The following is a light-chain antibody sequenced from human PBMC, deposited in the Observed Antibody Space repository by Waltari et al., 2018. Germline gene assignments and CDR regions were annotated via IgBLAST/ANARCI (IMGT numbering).Light chain of an antibody. V-gene: IGLV2-14*03. CDR1: SGDVGGYAL. Sequence: QSALTQPASVSGSPGQSITIPCTGTSGDVGGYALVSCYQQHPGKAPKLMIYDATNRPSGVSDHFSASTSGNTASLTISDLRPEDEAEYYCSSFTSSSTGIFGSGTTVTVL. CDR3: SSFTSSSTGI. CDR2: DAT. J-gene: IGLJ1*01.